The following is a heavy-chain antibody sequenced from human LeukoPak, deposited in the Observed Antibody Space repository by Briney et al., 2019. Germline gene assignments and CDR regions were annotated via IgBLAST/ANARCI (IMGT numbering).Heavy chain of an antibody. V-gene: IGHV4-31*03. CDR1: GGSISSGGYY. J-gene: IGHJ4*02. CDR2: IYYSGST. CDR3: ARGSYYYDSSGYSQGDFDY. Sequence: SETLSLTCTVSGGSISSGGYYWSWIRQHPGKGLEWIGYIYYSGSTYYNPSLKSRVTISVDTSKNQFSLKLSSVTAADTAVYCCARGSYYYDSSGYSQGDFDYWGQGTLVTVSS. D-gene: IGHD3-22*01.